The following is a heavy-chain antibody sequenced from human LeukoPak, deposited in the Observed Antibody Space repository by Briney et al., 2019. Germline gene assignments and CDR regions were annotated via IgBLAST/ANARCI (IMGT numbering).Heavy chain of an antibody. J-gene: IGHJ4*02. Sequence: GGSLRLSCAASGFTFSSYSMNWVRQAPGKGLEWVSSISSSSYIYYADSVKGGFTISRDNAKNSLYLQMNSLRAEDTAVYYCARSYSNYDATLFGTSWGQGTLVTVSS. CDR2: ISSSSYI. V-gene: IGHV3-21*01. CDR3: ARSYSNYDATLFGTS. CDR1: GFTFSSYS. D-gene: IGHD4-11*01.